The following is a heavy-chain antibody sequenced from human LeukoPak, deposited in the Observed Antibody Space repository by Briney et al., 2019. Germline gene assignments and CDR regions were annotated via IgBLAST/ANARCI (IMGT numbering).Heavy chain of an antibody. V-gene: IGHV3-15*01. CDR2: IKSKTDGGTR. D-gene: IGHD3-10*01. Sequence: GGSLRLSCAASGFTFSNAWMSWVRQAPGKGLEWVGRIKSKTDGGTRDYTAPVKGRFTISRDDSKHKLYLQMNSLKTEDTAVYYCTTGPFDYYGSASYLANGMDVWGQGTTVTVSS. J-gene: IGHJ6*02. CDR3: TTGPFDYYGSASYLANGMDV. CDR1: GFTFSNAW.